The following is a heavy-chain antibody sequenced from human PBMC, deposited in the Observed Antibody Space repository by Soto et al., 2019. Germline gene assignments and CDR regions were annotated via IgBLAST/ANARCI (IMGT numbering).Heavy chain of an antibody. CDR2: ISVSDGST. J-gene: IGHJ4*02. Sequence: RRLSCAASGFAFSSYAMSWVRQAPGKGLEWVSFISVSDGSTFYADSVKGRFTISRDNSKNTLYLQLNSLRAEDTAIYYCAKSVASRPWYSDYWGRGTLVTVSS. V-gene: IGHV3-23*01. D-gene: IGHD6-6*01. CDR3: AKSVASRPWYSDY. CDR1: GFAFSSYA.